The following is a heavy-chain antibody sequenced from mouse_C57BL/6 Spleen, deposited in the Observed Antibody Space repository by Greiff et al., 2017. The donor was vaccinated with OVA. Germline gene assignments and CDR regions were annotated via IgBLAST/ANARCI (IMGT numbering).Heavy chain of an antibody. CDR1: GYTFTDYE. V-gene: IGHV1-15*01. CDR2: IDPETGGT. D-gene: IGHD1-1*01. CDR3: TRGGYGSSYGYFDV. Sequence: VKLQQSGAELVRPGASVTLSCKASGYTFTDYEMHWVKQTPVHGLEWIGAIDPETGGTAYNQKFKGKAILTADKSSSTAYMELRSLTSEDSAVYYCTRGGYGSSYGYFDVWGTGTTVTVSS. J-gene: IGHJ1*03.